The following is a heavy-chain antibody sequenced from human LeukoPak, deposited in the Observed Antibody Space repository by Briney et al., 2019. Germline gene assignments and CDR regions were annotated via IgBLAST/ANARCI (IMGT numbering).Heavy chain of an antibody. CDR2: ISSSTHYI. CDR1: GSTFIYHT. CDR3: ARFNDYGAGDY. Sequence: GGSLELSLAPPGSTFIYHTINWVRKAPGKGLNWVSSISSSTHYIYYADSVKGRFTISRDNAKNSLYLQTNSLRAEDTAVYYCARFNDYGAGDYWGQGALVTVSS. V-gene: IGHV3-21*01. J-gene: IGHJ4*02. D-gene: IGHD4-17*01.